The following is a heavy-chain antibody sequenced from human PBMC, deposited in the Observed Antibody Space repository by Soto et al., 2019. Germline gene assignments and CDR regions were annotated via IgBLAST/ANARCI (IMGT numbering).Heavy chain of an antibody. D-gene: IGHD4-4*01. Sequence: GGSLRLSCAASGFTFSSYSMNWVRQAPGKGLEWVSSISSSSSYIYYADSVKGRFTISRDNAKNSLYLQMNSLRAEDTAVYYCARSEYSRAPYYFDYWGQGTLVTVSS. CDR1: GFTFSSYS. J-gene: IGHJ4*02. CDR3: ARSEYSRAPYYFDY. CDR2: ISSSSSYI. V-gene: IGHV3-21*01.